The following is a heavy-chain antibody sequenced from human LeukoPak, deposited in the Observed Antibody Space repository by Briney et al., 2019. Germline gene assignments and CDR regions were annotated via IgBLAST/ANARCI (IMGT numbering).Heavy chain of an antibody. Sequence: SETLSLTCIVSGGSISSYCCSWIRLLPRQGLELIGFIYYSGSTNYNPSLKSRVTISVDTSKNQFSLKLNSVTAADTAVYYCARGYCSSTLCFQYFHHWGQGALVTVSS. D-gene: IGHD2-2*01. CDR1: GGSISSYC. CDR2: IYYSGST. V-gene: IGHV4-59*01. J-gene: IGHJ1*01. CDR3: ARGYCSSTLCFQYFHH.